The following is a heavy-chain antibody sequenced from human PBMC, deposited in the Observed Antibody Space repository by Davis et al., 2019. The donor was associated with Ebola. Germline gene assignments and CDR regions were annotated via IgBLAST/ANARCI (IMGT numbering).Heavy chain of an antibody. J-gene: IGHJ5*02. V-gene: IGHV1-8*03. Sequence: ASAQVSCKASGYTFTSYDINWVRQATGQGLEWMGWMNPNSGNTGYAQKFQGRVTITRNTSISTAYMELSSLRSEDTAVYYCARGYGSGGGDWFDPWGQGTLVTVSS. CDR2: MNPNSGNT. D-gene: IGHD3-10*01. CDR1: GYTFTSYD. CDR3: ARGYGSGGGDWFDP.